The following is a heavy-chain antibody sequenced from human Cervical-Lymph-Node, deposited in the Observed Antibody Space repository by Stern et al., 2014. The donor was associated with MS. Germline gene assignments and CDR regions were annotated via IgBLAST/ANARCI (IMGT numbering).Heavy chain of an antibody. D-gene: IGHD2-15*01. CDR2: LYLDSEK. V-gene: IGHV2-5*02. Sequence: QVTLKESGPTLVKPTQTVTLTCTLSGFSVATAGVGVGWIRQPPGKALEWLALLYLDSEKLYSPSLKNRLTIIKDTSKNQVVLTMTNVDPVDTATYYCAHSRVKYCRGGTCYSSLFDYWGQGTLVTVSS. J-gene: IGHJ4*02. CDR1: GFSVATAGVG. CDR3: AHSRVKYCRGGTCYSSLFDY.